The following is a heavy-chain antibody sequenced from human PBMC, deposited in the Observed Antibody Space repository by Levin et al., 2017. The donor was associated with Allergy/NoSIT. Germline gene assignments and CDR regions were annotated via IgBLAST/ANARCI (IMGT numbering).Heavy chain of an antibody. CDR2: IFYGGSA. CDR3: ARSLTSHNFDY. Sequence: SETLSLTCTVSGGSISSYYWNWIRQPPGKGLEWIGYIFYGGSANYNPSLKSRVTISLDTSKNQFSLKLSSVTAADTAVYYCARSLTSHNFDYWGQGTLVTVSS. CDR1: GGSISSYY. V-gene: IGHV4-59*08. J-gene: IGHJ4*02. D-gene: IGHD3-16*02.